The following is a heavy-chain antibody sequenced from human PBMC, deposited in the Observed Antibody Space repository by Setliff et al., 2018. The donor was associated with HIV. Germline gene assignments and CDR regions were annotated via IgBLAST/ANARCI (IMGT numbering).Heavy chain of an antibody. CDR1: GYSMSSGYY. CDR2: VYHTGST. CDR3: ARGDGYRGNDAYYDSGMDV. Sequence: PSETLSLTCGVSGYSMSSGYYWGWIRQPPGKGLEWIGNVYHTGSTYYNPSLKSRVTISVDTSKNQFSLKLSSVIAADTAVYYCARGDGYRGNDAYYDSGMDVWGQGITVTVSS. V-gene: IGHV4-38-2*01. J-gene: IGHJ6*02. D-gene: IGHD5-12*01.